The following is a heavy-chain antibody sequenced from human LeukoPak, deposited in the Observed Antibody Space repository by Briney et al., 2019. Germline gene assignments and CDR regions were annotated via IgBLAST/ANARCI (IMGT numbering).Heavy chain of an antibody. CDR1: GGSISTYH. D-gene: IGHD6-13*01. Sequence: SETLSLSCTVSGGSISTYHWSWIRQPPGKGLQWIGYIDYSGSTKYNPSLKSRVTISVDTSKSQFSLKLNSVTAADTAVYYCARHVRQQLPPKAFDYWGQGTLVTVSS. CDR3: ARHVRQQLPPKAFDY. CDR2: IDYSGST. V-gene: IGHV4-59*08. J-gene: IGHJ4*02.